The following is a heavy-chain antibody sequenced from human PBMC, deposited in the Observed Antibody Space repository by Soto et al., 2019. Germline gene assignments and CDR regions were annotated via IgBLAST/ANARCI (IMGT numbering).Heavy chain of an antibody. CDR2: LYWNDDK. V-gene: IGHV2-5*01. CDR1: GVSLRIGGEG. J-gene: IGHJ3*02. CDR3: AQSTKWGGDRDVFDI. D-gene: IGHD1-26*01. Sequence: QSTLKESGPTLVKPTQTLTLTCSLSGVSLRIGGEGVGWVRQSPGKALEWLALLYWNDDKRYSPSLKSRLTIAKGVSRNQVVLTMTNGDPVDTGTYFCAQSTKWGGDRDVFDIWGQGTMVTVSS.